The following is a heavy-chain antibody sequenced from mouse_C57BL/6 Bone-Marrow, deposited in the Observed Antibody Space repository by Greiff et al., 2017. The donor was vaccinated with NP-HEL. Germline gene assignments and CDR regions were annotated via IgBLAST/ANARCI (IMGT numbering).Heavy chain of an antibody. Sequence: EVKLQQSGPELVKPGASVKISCKASGYTFTDYYMNWVKQSHGKSLEWIGDINPNNGGTSYNQKFKGKATLTVDKSSSTAYMELRSLTSEDSAVYYCARITTVAHYWYFDVWGTGTTVTVSS. CDR3: ARITTVAHYWYFDV. CDR2: INPNNGGT. D-gene: IGHD1-1*01. CDR1: GYTFTDYY. J-gene: IGHJ1*03. V-gene: IGHV1-26*01.